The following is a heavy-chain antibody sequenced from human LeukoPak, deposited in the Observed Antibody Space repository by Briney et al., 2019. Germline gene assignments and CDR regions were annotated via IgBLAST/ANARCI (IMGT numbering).Heavy chain of an antibody. CDR3: ARELVSAYYDSSGYLNWFDP. Sequence: ASVKVSCKASGGTFSSYAISWVRQAPGQGLEWMGGIIPIFGTANYAQKFQGRVTMTRDTSTSTVYMELSSLRSEDTAVYYCARELVSAYYDSSGYLNWFDPWGQGTLVTVSS. V-gene: IGHV1-69*05. CDR1: GGTFSSYA. J-gene: IGHJ5*02. D-gene: IGHD3-22*01. CDR2: IIPIFGTA.